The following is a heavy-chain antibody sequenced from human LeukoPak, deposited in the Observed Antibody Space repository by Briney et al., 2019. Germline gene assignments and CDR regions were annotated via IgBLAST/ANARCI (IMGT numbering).Heavy chain of an antibody. CDR1: GFTFSSYG. V-gene: IGHV3-30*02. CDR3: AKDGEMVYAMDGPDY. Sequence: PGGSLRLSCAASGFTFSSYGMHWVRQAPGKGLEWVAFIRYDGSNKYYADSVKGRFTISRDNSKNTLYLQMNSLRAEDTAVYYCAKDGEMVYAMDGPDYWGQGTLVTVSS. J-gene: IGHJ4*02. CDR2: IRYDGSNK. D-gene: IGHD2-8*01.